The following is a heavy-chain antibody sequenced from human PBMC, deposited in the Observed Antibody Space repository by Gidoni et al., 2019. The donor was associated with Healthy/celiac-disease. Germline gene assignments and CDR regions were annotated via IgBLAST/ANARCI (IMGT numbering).Heavy chain of an antibody. J-gene: IGHJ4*02. CDR2: IWYDGSNK. V-gene: IGHV3-33*01. D-gene: IGHD4-17*01. CDR1: GFPFSRYG. CDR3: ARDESTTSGLDY. Sequence: QVQLVESGGGVVQPGRSLRLSCAASGFPFSRYGLHWVRQAPGKGLEWVAVIWYDGSNKYYADSVKGRFTISRDNSKNTLYLQMNSLRAEDTAVYYCARDESTTSGLDYWGQGTLVTVSS.